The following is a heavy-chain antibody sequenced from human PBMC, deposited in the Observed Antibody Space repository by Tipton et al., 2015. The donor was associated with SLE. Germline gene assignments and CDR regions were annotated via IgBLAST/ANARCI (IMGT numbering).Heavy chain of an antibody. D-gene: IGHD2/OR15-2a*01. Sequence: GSLRLSCAAPGFTISTYTMNWVRQAPGKGLEWVSGMSGSDGSTYYADSVKGRFTISRDNSKNTLYLQMNSLRAEDTAVYYCAKGPFHFDYWGQGTLVTVSS. V-gene: IGHV3-23*01. J-gene: IGHJ4*02. CDR2: MSGSDGST. CDR3: AKGPFHFDY. CDR1: GFTISTYT.